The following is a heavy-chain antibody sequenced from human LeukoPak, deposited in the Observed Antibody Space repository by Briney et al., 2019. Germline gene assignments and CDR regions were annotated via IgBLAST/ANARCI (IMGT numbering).Heavy chain of an antibody. V-gene: IGHV4-34*01. D-gene: IGHD3-10*02. Sequence: SKTLSLACAVYGGSGSGHYWSWIRQPPGKGLEWIGEINPSGSTNHNPSLKSRVTISVDTSKNQFSLKLSSVTAADTAVYYCARLRDLTYYYVPRGAFDIWGHGTMVTVSS. CDR1: GGSGSGHY. CDR3: ARLRDLTYYYVPRGAFDI. CDR2: INPSGST. J-gene: IGHJ3*02.